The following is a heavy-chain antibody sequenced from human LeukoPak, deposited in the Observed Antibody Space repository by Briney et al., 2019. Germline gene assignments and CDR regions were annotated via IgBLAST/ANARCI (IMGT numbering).Heavy chain of an antibody. CDR3: ARGYCSSTSCELDY. J-gene: IGHJ4*02. CDR2: INPNTGAT. D-gene: IGHD2-2*01. V-gene: IGHV1-2*02. Sequence: ALVKVSCKASGYILTTYYLHWLRQAPGQGLEWMGSINPNTGATNYAQNFQGRVTMTRDTSINTAYMEVSRLRSDDTAVYYCARGYCSSTSCELDYWGQGTLATVSS. CDR1: GYILTTYY.